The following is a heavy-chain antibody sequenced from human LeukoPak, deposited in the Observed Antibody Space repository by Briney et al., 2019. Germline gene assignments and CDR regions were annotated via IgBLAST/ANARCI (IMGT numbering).Heavy chain of an antibody. V-gene: IGHV3-23*01. D-gene: IGHD2-8*01. CDR1: GFTFSSYA. Sequence: PGGSLRLSCAASGFTFSSYAMSWVRQAPGKGLEWVSLISGSGSSTYYSDSVKGRFTISRDNSKNTLYLQMNSLRADDTAVYYCAKADCTNGICYEAAEVFDSWGQGTLVTVSS. J-gene: IGHJ4*01. CDR3: AKADCTNGICYEAAEVFDS. CDR2: ISGSGSST.